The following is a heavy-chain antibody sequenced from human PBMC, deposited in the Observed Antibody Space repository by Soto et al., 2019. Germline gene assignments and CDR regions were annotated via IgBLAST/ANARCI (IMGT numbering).Heavy chain of an antibody. D-gene: IGHD2-8*02. Sequence: EVQMLESGGGLAQPGGSLRLSCAVSGFICSSYDMSWVRQAPGKGLEWVSTILVSGSTHYEDSVKGRFTISRDTSRNTVYLQMNSLTAGDTAVYYCAKATATGGGAFEIYVQGTMVTVSS. CDR1: GFICSSYD. V-gene: IGHV3-23*01. J-gene: IGHJ3*02. CDR3: AKATATGGGAFEI. CDR2: ILVSGST.